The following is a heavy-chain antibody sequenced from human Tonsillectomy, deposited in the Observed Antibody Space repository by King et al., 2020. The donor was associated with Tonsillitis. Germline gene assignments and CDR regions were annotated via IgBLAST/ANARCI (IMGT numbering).Heavy chain of an antibody. CDR2: INSDGSTT. J-gene: IGHJ2*01. CDR3: AREYSSSRYFDL. Sequence: VQLVESGGGLVQPGGSLRVSCAASGFTFSSYWMHWVRQAPGKGLVWVSRINSDGSTTTNAASVKGRFTISRDNAKNTLYLQMNSLRDEDTAVYYCAREYSSSRYFDLWGRGTLVTVSS. CDR1: GFTFSSYW. D-gene: IGHD6-13*01. V-gene: IGHV3-74*01.